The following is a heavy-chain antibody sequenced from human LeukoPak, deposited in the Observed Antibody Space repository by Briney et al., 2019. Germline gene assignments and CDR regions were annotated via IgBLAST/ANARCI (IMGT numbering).Heavy chain of an antibody. V-gene: IGHV3-23*01. CDR3: ARNDRYSSSPRYYFDY. Sequence: GGSLRLSCAASGFTFSNYAMSWVRQPPGRGLEWVSTISGGGGSTYFTDSVKGRFTISRDNSKNTLHLQMNSLRAEDTALYYCARNDRYSSSPRYYFDYWGQGTLVTVSS. D-gene: IGHD6-13*01. J-gene: IGHJ4*02. CDR1: GFTFSNYA. CDR2: ISGGGGST.